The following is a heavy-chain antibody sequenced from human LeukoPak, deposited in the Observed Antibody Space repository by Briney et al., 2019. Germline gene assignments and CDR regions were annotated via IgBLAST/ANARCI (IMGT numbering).Heavy chain of an antibody. D-gene: IGHD5-24*01. Sequence: GASVKVSCKASGYTFTDYYMHWVQQAPGKGLEWMGRVDPEDGETIYAEKFQGRVTITADKSTSTAYMELSSLRSEDTAVYYCASTVEMATIGAFDIWGQGTMVTVSS. CDR1: GYTFTDYY. V-gene: IGHV1-69-2*01. CDR3: ASTVEMATIGAFDI. J-gene: IGHJ3*02. CDR2: VDPEDGET.